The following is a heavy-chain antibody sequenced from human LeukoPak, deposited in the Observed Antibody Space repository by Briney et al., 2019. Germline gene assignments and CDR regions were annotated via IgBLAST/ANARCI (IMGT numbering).Heavy chain of an antibody. CDR1: GGTFSSYA. J-gene: IGHJ4*02. Sequence: SVNVSCKASGGTFSSYAISWVRQAPGQGLEWMGGIIPIFGTANYAQKFQGRVTITADESTSTAYMELSSLRSEDTAVYYCAREIVGSYFDYWGQGTLVTVSS. D-gene: IGHD3-10*01. CDR2: IIPIFGTA. CDR3: AREIVGSYFDY. V-gene: IGHV1-69*13.